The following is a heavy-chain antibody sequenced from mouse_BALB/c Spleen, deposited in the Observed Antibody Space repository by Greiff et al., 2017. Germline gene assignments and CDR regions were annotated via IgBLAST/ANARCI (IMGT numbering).Heavy chain of an antibody. V-gene: IGHV2-9*02. CDR1: GFSLTSYG. CDR2: IWAGGST. CDR3: ARGDYYGSSLAY. Sequence: VKLVESGPGLVAPSQSLSITCTVSGFSLTSYGVHWVRQPPGKGLEWLGVIWAGGSTNYNSALMSRLSISKDNSKSQVFLKMNSLQTDDTAMYYCARGDYYGSSLAYWGQGTLVTVSA. J-gene: IGHJ3*01. D-gene: IGHD1-1*01.